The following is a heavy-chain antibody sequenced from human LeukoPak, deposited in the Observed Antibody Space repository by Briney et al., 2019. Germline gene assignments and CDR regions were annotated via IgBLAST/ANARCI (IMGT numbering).Heavy chain of an antibody. Sequence: SGGTLRLSCAASGFTFSSYGMSWVRQAPGKGLEWVSAISGSGGSTYYADSVKGRFTISRDNSKNTLYLQMNSLRAEDTAVYYCANLQLWFGESPWGQGTLVTVSS. J-gene: IGHJ5*02. CDR1: GFTFSSYG. CDR2: ISGSGGST. CDR3: ANLQLWFGESP. V-gene: IGHV3-23*01. D-gene: IGHD3-10*01.